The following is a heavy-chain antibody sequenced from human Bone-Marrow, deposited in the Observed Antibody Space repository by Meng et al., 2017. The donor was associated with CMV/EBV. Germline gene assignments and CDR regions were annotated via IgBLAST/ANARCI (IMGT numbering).Heavy chain of an antibody. V-gene: IGHV2-5*02. CDR3: AHRPLGYCSSTSCYRAPRYNWFDP. CDR1: GFSPRLIGVG. J-gene: IGHJ5*02. D-gene: IGHD2-2*02. Sequence: QITLKESGPTLVKPKQTLTLTCPFSGFSPRLIGVGVGWIRQPPGKALEWLGLIYWDDDKRYSPSLKSRLTITKDTSKSQVVLTMTNMDPVDTATYYCAHRPLGYCSSTSCYRAPRYNWFDPWGQGTLVTVSS. CDR2: IYWDDDK.